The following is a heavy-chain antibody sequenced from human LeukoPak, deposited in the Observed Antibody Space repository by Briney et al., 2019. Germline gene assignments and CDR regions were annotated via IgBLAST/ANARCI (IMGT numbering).Heavy chain of an antibody. J-gene: IGHJ5*02. Sequence: SGATLMIPSQALTLTCPFSGFSCNTRAAGVGWVRQPPVKCVEWLSLMYWDGDKLYSPSLQSRLTITKDNSKNQVVLTLTNMDPVDTATYYCAQRKEYKVLDWFDPWGQGTLVTVSS. D-gene: IGHD1-1*01. CDR1: GFSCNTRAAG. V-gene: IGHV2-5*02. CDR3: AQRKEYKVLDWFDP. CDR2: MYWDGDK.